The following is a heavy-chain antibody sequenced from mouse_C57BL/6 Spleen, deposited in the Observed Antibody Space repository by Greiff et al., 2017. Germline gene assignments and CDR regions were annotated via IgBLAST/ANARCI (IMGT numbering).Heavy chain of an antibody. V-gene: IGHV3-6*01. CDR1: GYSITSGYY. Sequence: DVKLQESGPGLVKPSQSLSLTCSVTGYSITSGYYWNWIRQFPGNKLEWMGYISYDGSNNYNPSLKNRISITRDTSKNQFFLKLNSVTTEDTATYYCARGGLTGYFDVWGTGTTVTVSS. D-gene: IGHD2-2*01. J-gene: IGHJ1*03. CDR2: ISYDGSN. CDR3: ARGGLTGYFDV.